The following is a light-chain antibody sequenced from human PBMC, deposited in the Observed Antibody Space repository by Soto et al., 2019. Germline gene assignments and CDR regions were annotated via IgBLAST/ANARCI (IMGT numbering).Light chain of an antibody. CDR1: QSVTSNF. Sequence: EIVLTQSPGTLSLSPGERATLSCRASQSVTSNFLAWYQQKPGQAPRLLVYGASRRATGIPDRFSGSGSGTDFTLTISRLEPQDFAMYYCHQYGSSPLTFGGGTKVEIK. CDR3: HQYGSSPLT. J-gene: IGKJ4*01. CDR2: GAS. V-gene: IGKV3-20*01.